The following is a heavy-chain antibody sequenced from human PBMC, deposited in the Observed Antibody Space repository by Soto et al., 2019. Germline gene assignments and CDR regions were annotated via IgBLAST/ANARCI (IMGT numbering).Heavy chain of an antibody. D-gene: IGHD1-26*01. J-gene: IGHJ6*02. CDR2: IYHSGST. V-gene: IGHV4-4*02. Sequence: QVQLQESGPGLVKPSGTLSLTCAVSGGSISSSNWWSWVRQPPGKGLEWIGEIYHSGSTNYNPSLKSRVTISADKAKNQFALKLSSVTAADTAVYYCARVSGSYYYGMDVWGQGTTVTVSS. CDR1: GGSISSSNW. CDR3: ARVSGSYYYGMDV.